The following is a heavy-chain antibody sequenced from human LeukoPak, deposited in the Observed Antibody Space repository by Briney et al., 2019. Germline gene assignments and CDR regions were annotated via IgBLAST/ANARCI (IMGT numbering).Heavy chain of an antibody. V-gene: IGHV3-23*01. CDR2: MSSSDDGR. CDR1: GFSFSSYA. Sequence: GGSLRLSCATSGFSFSSYAMSWVRQAPGKGLEWVSAMSSSDDGRYYAASVRGRFTISRDTSRSTLYLQMNSLRAEDTAVYYCARAGFTFSDYFGSFFDYWGQGTLVTVSS. D-gene: IGHD3-10*01. J-gene: IGHJ4*02. CDR3: ARAGFTFSDYFGSFFDY.